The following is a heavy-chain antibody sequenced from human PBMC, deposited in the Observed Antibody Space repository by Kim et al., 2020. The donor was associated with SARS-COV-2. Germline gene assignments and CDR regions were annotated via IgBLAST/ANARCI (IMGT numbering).Heavy chain of an antibody. CDR3: AKDHPSNGWPTFYY. CDR1: GFNFRSYA. CDR2: VNNGGNP. D-gene: IGHD6-19*01. V-gene: IGHV3-23*01. J-gene: IGHJ4*02. Sequence: GGSLRLSCSASGFNFRSYAMSWVRQAPGKGPEWVAAVNNGGNPYYADSLRGRFTVSSDHTKNTLPLQLTGLRAEDTALYYCAKDHPSNGWPTFYYWGQGT.